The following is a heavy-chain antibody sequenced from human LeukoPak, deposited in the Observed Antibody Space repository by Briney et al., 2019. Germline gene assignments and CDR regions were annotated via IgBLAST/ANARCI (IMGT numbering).Heavy chain of an antibody. D-gene: IGHD2-15*01. Sequence: ASVKVSCKASGYTFTSYGISWVRQAPGQGLEWMGWISAYNGNTNYAQKLQGRVTMTTDTSTSTAYMELRSLRSDDTAVCYCARYCSGGSCSYYYGMDVWGQGTTVTVSS. CDR1: GYTFTSYG. V-gene: IGHV1-18*01. CDR3: ARYCSGGSCSYYYGMDV. J-gene: IGHJ6*02. CDR2: ISAYNGNT.